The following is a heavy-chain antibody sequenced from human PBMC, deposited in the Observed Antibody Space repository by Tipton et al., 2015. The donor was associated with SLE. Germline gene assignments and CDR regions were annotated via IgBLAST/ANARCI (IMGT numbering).Heavy chain of an antibody. CDR1: GGSISSGSYY. CDR2: IYTSGST. D-gene: IGHD4-17*01. J-gene: IGHJ2*01. CDR3: ARGSDGEYVRYFDV. V-gene: IGHV4-61*09. Sequence: TLSLTCTVSGGSISSGSYYWSWIRQPAGKGLEWIGHIYTSGSTDYNPSLKSRVTMSIDASQNRVSLRLKSVSAADTAVYYCARGSDGEYVRYFDVWGPGTLVTVSS.